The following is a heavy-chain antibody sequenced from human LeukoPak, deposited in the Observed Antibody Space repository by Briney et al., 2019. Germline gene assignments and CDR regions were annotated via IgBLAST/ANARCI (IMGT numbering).Heavy chain of an antibody. Sequence: SETLSLTCAVYGGSFSGFYWSWIRQPPGKGLEWIGEINHSGSTNYNPSLKSRVTISVDTSKNQLSLKLSSVTAADTAVYYCAGGRSIAAAAPNYWGQGTLVTVSS. D-gene: IGHD6-13*01. CDR1: GGSFSGFY. CDR2: INHSGST. CDR3: AGGRSIAAAAPNY. J-gene: IGHJ4*02. V-gene: IGHV4-34*01.